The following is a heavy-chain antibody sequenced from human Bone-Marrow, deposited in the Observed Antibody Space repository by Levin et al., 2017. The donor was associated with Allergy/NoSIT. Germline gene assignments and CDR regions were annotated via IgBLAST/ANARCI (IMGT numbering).Heavy chain of an antibody. CDR3: ARGPDNVDFFYYYYYGMDV. V-gene: IGHV1-8*01. CDR2: MNPNSGNT. CDR1: GYTFTSYD. D-gene: IGHD5-12*01. Sequence: ASVKVSCKASGYTFTSYDINWVRQATGQGLEWMGWMNPNSGNTGYAQKFQGRVTMTRNTSISTAYMELSSLRSEDTAVYYCARGPDNVDFFYYYYYGMDVWGQGTTVTVSS. J-gene: IGHJ6*02.